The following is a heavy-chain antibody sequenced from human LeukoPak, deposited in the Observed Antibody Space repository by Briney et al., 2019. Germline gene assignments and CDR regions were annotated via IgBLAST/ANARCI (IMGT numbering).Heavy chain of an antibody. CDR1: GFTFSSYS. Sequence: ESGGSLRLSCAASGFTFSSYSMNWVRQAPGKGLEWVSYISSSGSTIYYADSVKGRFTISRDNAKNSLYLQMNSPRAEDTAVYYCARADYGDYVSWFDPWGQGTLVTVSS. D-gene: IGHD4-17*01. CDR3: ARADYGDYVSWFDP. J-gene: IGHJ5*02. V-gene: IGHV3-48*04. CDR2: ISSSGSTI.